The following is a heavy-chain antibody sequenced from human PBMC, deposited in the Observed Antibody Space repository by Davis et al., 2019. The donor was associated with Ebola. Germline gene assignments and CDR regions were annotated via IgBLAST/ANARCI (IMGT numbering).Heavy chain of an antibody. CDR3: ARGGHPYDIRPSWFDP. D-gene: IGHD3-9*01. V-gene: IGHV3-30-3*01. J-gene: IGHJ5*02. CDR2: ISYDGSNK. CDR1: GFTFSSYA. Sequence: GGSLRLSCAASGFTFSSYAMHWVRQAPGKGLEWAAVISYDGSNKYYADSVKGRFTISRDNSKNTLYLQMNSLRAEDTAVYYCARGGHPYDIRPSWFDPWGQGTLVTVSS.